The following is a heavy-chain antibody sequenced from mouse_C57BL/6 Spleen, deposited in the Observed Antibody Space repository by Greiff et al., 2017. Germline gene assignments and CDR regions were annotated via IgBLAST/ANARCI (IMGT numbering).Heavy chain of an antibody. Sequence: QVQLKESGPELVKPGASVKISCKASGYAFSSSWMNWVKQRPGKGLEWIGRIYPGDGDTNYNGKFKGKATLTADKSSSTAYMQLSSLTSEDSAVYFCARDDSYYSNYYAMDYWGQGTSVTVSS. D-gene: IGHD2-5*01. J-gene: IGHJ4*01. V-gene: IGHV1-82*01. CDR2: IYPGDGDT. CDR1: GYAFSSSW. CDR3: ARDDSYYSNYYAMDY.